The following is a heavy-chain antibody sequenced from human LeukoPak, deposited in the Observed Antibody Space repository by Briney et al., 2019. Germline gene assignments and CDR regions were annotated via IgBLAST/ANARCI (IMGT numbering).Heavy chain of an antibody. CDR2: ISWDGGST. D-gene: IGHD7-27*01. J-gene: IGHJ5*02. CDR1: GFTFDDYT. CDR3: ARDPGVS. V-gene: IGHV3-43*01. Sequence: PGGSLRLSCAASGFTFDDYTMHWVRQAPGKGLEWVSLISWDGGSTYYADSVKGRFTISRDNSKNSLYLQMNSLRAEDTAVYYCARDPGVSWGQGTLVTVSS.